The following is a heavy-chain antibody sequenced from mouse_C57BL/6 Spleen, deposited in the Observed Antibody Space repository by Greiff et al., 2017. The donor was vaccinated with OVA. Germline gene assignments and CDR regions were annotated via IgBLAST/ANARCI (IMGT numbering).Heavy chain of an antibody. J-gene: IGHJ3*01. CDR2: IDPETGGT. Sequence: VQLKESGAELVRPGASVTLSCKASGYTFTDYEMHWVKQTPVHGLEWIGAIDPETGGTAYNQKFKGKAILTADKSSSTAYMELRSLTSEDSAVYYCSRREPSWFAYWGQGTLVTVSA. CDR3: SRREPSWFAY. V-gene: IGHV1-15*01. CDR1: GYTFTDYE.